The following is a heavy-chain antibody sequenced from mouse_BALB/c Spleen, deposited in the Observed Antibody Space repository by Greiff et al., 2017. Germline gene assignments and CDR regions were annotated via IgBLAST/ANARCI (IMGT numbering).Heavy chain of an antibody. V-gene: IGHV3-2*02. D-gene: IGHD2-14*01. CDR2: ISYSGST. CDR1: GYSITSDYA. J-gene: IGHJ4*01. Sequence: ESGPGLVKPSQSLSLTCTVTGYSITSDYAWNWIRQFPGNKLEWMGYISYSGSTSYNPSLKSRISITRDTSKNQFFLQLNSVTTEDTATYYCARDYRYDGYWGQGTSVTVSS. CDR3: ARDYRYDGY.